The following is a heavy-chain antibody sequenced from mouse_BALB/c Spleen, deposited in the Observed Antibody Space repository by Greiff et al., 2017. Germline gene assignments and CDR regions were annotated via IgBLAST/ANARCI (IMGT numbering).Heavy chain of an antibody. J-gene: IGHJ3*01. CDR1: GYTFTSYY. Sequence: QVQLQQSGPELVKPGASVRISCKASGYTFTSYYIHWVKQRPGQGLEWIGWIYPGNVNTKYNEKFKGKATLTADKSSSTAYMQLSSLTSEDSAVYFCARWDGLWFAYWGQGTLVTVSA. CDR3: ARWDGLWFAY. D-gene: IGHD2-3*01. V-gene: IGHV1S56*01. CDR2: IYPGNVNT.